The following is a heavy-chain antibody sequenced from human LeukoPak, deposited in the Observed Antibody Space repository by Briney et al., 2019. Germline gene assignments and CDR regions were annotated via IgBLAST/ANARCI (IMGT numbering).Heavy chain of an antibody. Sequence: SETLSLTCTVSGGSISSHYWSWIRQPPGKGLEWIGYIYYSGSTNYNPSLKSRVTISVDTSKNQFSLKLSSVTAADTAVYYCAREVGYCSGGSCYSYFDYWGQGTLVTVSS. CDR1: GGSISSHY. CDR2: IYYSGST. V-gene: IGHV4-59*11. D-gene: IGHD2-15*01. J-gene: IGHJ4*02. CDR3: AREVGYCSGGSCYSYFDY.